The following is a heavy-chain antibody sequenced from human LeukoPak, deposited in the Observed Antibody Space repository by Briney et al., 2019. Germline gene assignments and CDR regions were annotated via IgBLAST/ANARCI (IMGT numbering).Heavy chain of an antibody. J-gene: IGHJ4*02. CDR2: IYYSGST. CDR3: ARALLYYYDSSGYYRGWNYFDY. D-gene: IGHD3-22*01. V-gene: IGHV4-59*08. Sequence: PSETLSLTCTVSGGSISSYYWSWIRQPPGKGLEWIGYIYYSGSTNYNPSLKSRVTISVDTSKNQFSLKLSSVTAADTAVYYCARALLYYYDSSGYYRGWNYFDYWGQGTLVTVSS. CDR1: GGSISSYY.